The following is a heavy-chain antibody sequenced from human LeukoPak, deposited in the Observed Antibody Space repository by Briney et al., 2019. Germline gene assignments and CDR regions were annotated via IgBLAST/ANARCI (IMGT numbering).Heavy chain of an antibody. D-gene: IGHD6-13*01. CDR3: ARDRAAAGRFDY. Sequence: EASVKVSCTASGYTFTSYGISWVRQAPGQGLEWMGWISAYNGNTNYAQKLQGRVTMTTDTSTSTAYMELRSLRSDDTAVYYCARDRAAAGRFDYWGQGTLVTVSS. V-gene: IGHV1-18*01. J-gene: IGHJ4*02. CDR1: GYTFTSYG. CDR2: ISAYNGNT.